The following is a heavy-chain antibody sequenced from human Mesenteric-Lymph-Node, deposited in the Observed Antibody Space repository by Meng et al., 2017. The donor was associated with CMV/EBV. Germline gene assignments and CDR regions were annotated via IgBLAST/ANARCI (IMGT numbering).Heavy chain of an antibody. CDR1: GFTFSSYW. CDR3: ARDSIGYDY. CDR2: IKEDGSDK. D-gene: IGHD3-22*01. Sequence: GESLKISCAASGFTFSSYWMSWVRQAPGKGLEWVANIKEDGSDKYYVDSVEGRFTISKDNAKNSLYLQMNSLRVEDTAVYYCARDSIGYDYWGQGALGT. J-gene: IGHJ4*02. V-gene: IGHV3-7*01.